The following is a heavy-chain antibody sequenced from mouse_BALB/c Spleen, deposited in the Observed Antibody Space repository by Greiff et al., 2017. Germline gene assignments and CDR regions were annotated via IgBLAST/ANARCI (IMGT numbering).Heavy chain of an antibody. V-gene: IGHV5-6-5*01. J-gene: IGHJ1*01. D-gene: IGHD1-2*01. Sequence: EVHLVESGGGLVKPGGSLKLSCAASGFTFSSYAMSWVRQTPEKRLEWVASISSGGSTYYPDSVKGRFTISRDNARNILYLQMSSLRSEDTAMYYCARGRVYYGYSDWYFDVWGAGTTVTVSS. CDR3: ARGRVYYGYSDWYFDV. CDR2: ISSGGST. CDR1: GFTFSSYA.